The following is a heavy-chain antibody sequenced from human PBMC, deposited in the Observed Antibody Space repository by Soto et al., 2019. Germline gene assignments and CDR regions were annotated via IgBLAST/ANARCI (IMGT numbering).Heavy chain of an antibody. D-gene: IGHD3-3*01. CDR3: ARGSMGYYDFWSGPKRNYFDY. CDR1: GGSFSGYY. J-gene: IGHJ4*02. Sequence: QVQLQQWGAGLLKPSETLSLTCAVYGGSFSGYYWSWIRQPPGKGLEWIGEINHSGSTNYNPSLKSRVTISVDTSKNQFSLKLSSVTAADTAVYYCARGSMGYYDFWSGPKRNYFDYWGQGTLVTVSS. CDR2: INHSGST. V-gene: IGHV4-34*01.